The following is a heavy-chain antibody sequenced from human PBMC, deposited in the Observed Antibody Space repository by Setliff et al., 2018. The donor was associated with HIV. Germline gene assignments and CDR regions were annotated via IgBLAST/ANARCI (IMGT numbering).Heavy chain of an antibody. D-gene: IGHD2-15*01. CDR1: GGSINSGAYL. J-gene: IGHJ6*02. CDR3: AREQYHFVVVYYYYYGMDV. V-gene: IGHV4-61*02. Sequence: SETLSLTCTVSGGSINSGAYLWAWIRQPAGKGLEWIGRIFRAGNATYNPSLKSRAILSVDTSQNQFSLQLKHVTAADTAIYYCAREQYHFVVVYYYYYGMDVWGQGNTVTVSS. CDR2: IFRAGNA.